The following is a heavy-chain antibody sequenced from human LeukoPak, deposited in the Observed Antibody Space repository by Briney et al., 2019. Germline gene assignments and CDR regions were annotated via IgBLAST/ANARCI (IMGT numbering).Heavy chain of an antibody. D-gene: IGHD3-16*02. CDR3: ARDQEDYDYVWGSYRYFDY. Sequence: ASVKVSCKASGYTFTSYGISWVRQAPGQGLEWMGWISAYNGNTNYAQKLQGRVTMTTDTSTGTAYMELRSLRSDDTAVYYCARDQEDYDYVWGSYRYFDYWGQGTLVTVSS. CDR1: GYTFTSYG. CDR2: ISAYNGNT. J-gene: IGHJ4*02. V-gene: IGHV1-18*01.